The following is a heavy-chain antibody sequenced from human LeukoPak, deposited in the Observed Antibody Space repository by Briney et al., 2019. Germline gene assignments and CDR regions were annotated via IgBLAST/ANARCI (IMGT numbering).Heavy chain of an antibody. CDR1: GFTVSSNY. D-gene: IGHD1-26*01. Sequence: GGSLRLSCAASGFTVSSNYMSWVRQAPGKGLEWVSVIYSGGSTYYADSVKGRFTISRDNSKNTLYLQMNSLRAEDTAVYYCARDSGKLSMAKDYWGQGTLVTVSS. V-gene: IGHV3-66*01. CDR3: ARDSGKLSMAKDY. J-gene: IGHJ4*02. CDR2: IYSGGST.